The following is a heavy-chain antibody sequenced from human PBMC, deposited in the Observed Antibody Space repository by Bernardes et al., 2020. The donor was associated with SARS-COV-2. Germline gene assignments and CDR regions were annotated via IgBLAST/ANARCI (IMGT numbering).Heavy chain of an antibody. D-gene: IGHD7-27*01. V-gene: IGHV3-23*01. J-gene: IGHJ4*02. CDR3: AKRTGDRSAVDY. Sequence: GGSLRLSCAASGFTFSSYAMSWVRQAPGKGLEWVSTISGSGGSTYYADSVKGRFTISRDNSKNTLYLQMNSLRAEDTAVYYCAKRTGDRSAVDYWGQGTLVTVSS. CDR2: ISGSGGST. CDR1: GFTFSSYA.